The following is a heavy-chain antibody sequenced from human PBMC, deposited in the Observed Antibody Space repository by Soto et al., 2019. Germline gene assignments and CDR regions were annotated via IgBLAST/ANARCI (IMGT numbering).Heavy chain of an antibody. Sequence: GGSLRLSCAASRFTFSSYAMSWVRQAPGKGLEWVSAISGSGGSTYYADSVKGRFTISRDNSKNTLYLQMNSLRAEDTAVYYCAKPRRLGRVPHDAFDIWGQGTMVTVSS. V-gene: IGHV3-23*01. CDR1: RFTFSSYA. J-gene: IGHJ3*02. CDR3: AKPRRLGRVPHDAFDI. CDR2: ISGSGGST. D-gene: IGHD7-27*01.